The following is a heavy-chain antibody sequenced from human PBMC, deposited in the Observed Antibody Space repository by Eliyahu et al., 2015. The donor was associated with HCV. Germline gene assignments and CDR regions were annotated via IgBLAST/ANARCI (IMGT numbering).Heavy chain of an antibody. CDR2: IYWDXDK. J-gene: IGHJ4*02. V-gene: IGHV2-5*02. D-gene: IGHD3-9*01. CDR3: AHLLNYDILTGYYQRAFDY. Sequence: QITLXESGPTLVKPTQTLTLTCTFSGFSLXTSRVGVGWXRQPPGKXLEWLALIYWDXDKRYSPSLKSRXTITKDTSKNQVVLTMTNMDPVDTATXYCAHLLNYDILTGYYQRAFDYWGQGTLVTVSS. CDR1: GFSLXTSRVG.